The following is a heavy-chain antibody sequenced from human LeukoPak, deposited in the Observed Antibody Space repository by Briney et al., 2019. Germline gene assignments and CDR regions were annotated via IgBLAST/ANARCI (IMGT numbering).Heavy chain of an antibody. Sequence: SQTLSLTCAISGDSVSSHSAAWNWIRQSPSRGLEWLGRTYYRSKWYNDYAVSVKSRITINPDTSKNQVSLQLKSVTPEDTAVYYCARQYSSGWIYYYGLDVWGKGTTVTVSS. CDR3: ARQYSSGWIYYYGLDV. D-gene: IGHD6-25*01. CDR1: GDSVSSHSAA. V-gene: IGHV6-1*01. J-gene: IGHJ6*04. CDR2: TYYRSKWYN.